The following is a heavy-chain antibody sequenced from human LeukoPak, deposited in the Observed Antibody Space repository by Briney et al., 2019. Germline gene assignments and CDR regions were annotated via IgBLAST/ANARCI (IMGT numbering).Heavy chain of an antibody. CDR3: AREQDIVVVVAALRQREMGGFDP. J-gene: IGHJ5*02. CDR2: MNPKSGNT. Sequence: ASVKVSCKASGYTFTNYDINWVRQATGQGPEWMGWMNPKSGNTGYARKFQGRVTMTRNTSISTAYMELSSLRSDDTAVYYCAREQDIVVVVAALRQREMGGFDPWGQGTLVTVSS. D-gene: IGHD2-15*01. V-gene: IGHV1-8*01. CDR1: GYTFTNYD.